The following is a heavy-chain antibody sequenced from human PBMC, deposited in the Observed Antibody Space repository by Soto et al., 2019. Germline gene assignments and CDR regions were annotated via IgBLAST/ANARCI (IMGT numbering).Heavy chain of an antibody. CDR1: GYSFTSYW. Sequence: PGESLKISCKGSGYSFTSYWIGWVRQMPGKGLEWMGIIYPGDSDTRYSPSFQGQVTISADKSISTAYLQWSSLKASDTAMYYCARGTVTRPGYYYMDVWGKGTTVTVSS. J-gene: IGHJ6*03. D-gene: IGHD4-17*01. V-gene: IGHV5-51*01. CDR3: ARGTVTRPGYYYMDV. CDR2: IYPGDSDT.